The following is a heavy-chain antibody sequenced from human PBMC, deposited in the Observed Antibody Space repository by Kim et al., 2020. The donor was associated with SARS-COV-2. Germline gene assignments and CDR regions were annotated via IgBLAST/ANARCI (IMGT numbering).Heavy chain of an antibody. J-gene: IGHJ4*02. V-gene: IGHV1-69*01. CDR2: A. D-gene: IGHD6-6*01. Sequence: ANYAQKFQGRVTITADESTSTAYMELSSLRSEDTAVYYCARDLYGYSSSEWGQGTLVTVSS. CDR3: ARDLYGYSSSE.